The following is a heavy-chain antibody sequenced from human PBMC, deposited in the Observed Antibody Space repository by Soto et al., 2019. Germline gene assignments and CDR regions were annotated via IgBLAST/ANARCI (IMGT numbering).Heavy chain of an antibody. CDR2: ISYDGSNK. J-gene: IGHJ4*02. V-gene: IGHV3-30*18. CDR3: AKDLWAFERGSGWYVGY. CDR1: GFTFSSYG. D-gene: IGHD6-19*01. Sequence: PGGSLRLSCAASGFTFSSYGMHWVRQAPGKGLEWVAVISYDGSNKYYADSVKGRFTISRDNSKNTLYLQMNSLRAEDTAVYYCAKDLWAFERGSGWYVGYWGQGTLVTVSS.